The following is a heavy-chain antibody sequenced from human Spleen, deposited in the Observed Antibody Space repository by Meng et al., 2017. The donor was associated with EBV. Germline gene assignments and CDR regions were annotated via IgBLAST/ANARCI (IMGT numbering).Heavy chain of an antibody. CDR1: GYTFTTYY. CDR2: INPSGGST. Sequence: QVQLVQSGAEVKKPGVSVKVSCKATGYTFTTYYIHWVRQAPGQGLEWVGMINPSGGSTTYAQRFQGRVTMTRDTSTSTVYMELSSLTSEDTAVYYWARDYGGNSGGDFWGQGTLVTVSS. J-gene: IGHJ4*02. CDR3: ARDYGGNSGGDF. D-gene: IGHD4-23*01. V-gene: IGHV1-46*01.